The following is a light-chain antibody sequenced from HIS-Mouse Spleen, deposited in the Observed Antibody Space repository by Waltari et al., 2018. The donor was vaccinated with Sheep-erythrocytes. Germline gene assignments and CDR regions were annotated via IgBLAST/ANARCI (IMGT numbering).Light chain of an antibody. V-gene: IGLV2-8*01. J-gene: IGLJ3*02. Sequence: QSALTQPASVSGSPGQSITISCTGTSRDVWVYHFASWYQQHPGKAPKLLIYGVSKRPSGVPDRFSGSKSGNTASLTVSGLQAEDEADYYCSSYAGSNNWVFGGGTKLTVL. CDR1: SRDVWVYHF. CDR3: SSYAGSNNWV. CDR2: GVS.